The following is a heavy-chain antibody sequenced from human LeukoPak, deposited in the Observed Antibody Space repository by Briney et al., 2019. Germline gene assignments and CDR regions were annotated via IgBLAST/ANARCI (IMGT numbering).Heavy chain of an antibody. Sequence: SETLSLTCTVSGRSVSSYYWSWIRQPPGKGLEWIGYIYYSGSTNYNPSLKSRVTISVDTSKNQFSLKLSSVTAADTAVYYCARDTPYYDILTGYYREANYYYGMDVWGKGTTVTVSS. V-gene: IGHV4-59*02. J-gene: IGHJ6*04. CDR2: IYYSGST. CDR1: GRSVSSYY. D-gene: IGHD3-9*01. CDR3: ARDTPYYDILTGYYREANYYYGMDV.